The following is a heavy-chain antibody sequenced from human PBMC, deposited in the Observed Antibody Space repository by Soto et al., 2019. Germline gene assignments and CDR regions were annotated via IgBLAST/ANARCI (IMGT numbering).Heavy chain of an antibody. CDR3: AKGSGYDFWSGRGFDP. CDR2: ISYDGSNK. Sequence: GGSLRLSCAASGFTFSSYGMHWVRQAPGKGLEWVAVISYDGSNKYYADSVKGWFTISRDNSKNTLYLQMNSLRAEDTAVYYCAKGSGYDFWSGRGFDPWGQGTLVTVSS. J-gene: IGHJ5*02. CDR1: GFTFSSYG. V-gene: IGHV3-30*18. D-gene: IGHD3-3*01.